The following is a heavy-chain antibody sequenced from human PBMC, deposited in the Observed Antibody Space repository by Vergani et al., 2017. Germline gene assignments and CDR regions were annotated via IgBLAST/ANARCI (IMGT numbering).Heavy chain of an antibody. Sequence: EVQLLESGGGSAQPGESLSLSCVASGFPFTAHGLNWVRQAPGNGLEWVAFIGSSGPYINYADSVKGRFIISRDNTNNSLFLQLRSLRAEDAAVYYCARDCTSGGCPDNYGMDVWGQGATVTVSS. V-gene: IGHV3-21*06. CDR2: IGSSGPYI. CDR1: GFPFTAHG. CDR3: ARDCTSGGCPDNYGMDV. D-gene: IGHD2-8*01. J-gene: IGHJ6*02.